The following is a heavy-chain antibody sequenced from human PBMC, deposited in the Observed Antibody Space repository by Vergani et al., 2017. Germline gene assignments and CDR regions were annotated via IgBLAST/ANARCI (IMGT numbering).Heavy chain of an antibody. CDR1: GFDFSSYI. D-gene: IGHD2-2*01. Sequence: QLVESGGGWVQPGGSLRLSCVVSGFDFSSYIMNWVRQAPGKGLEGVSFVSPGTKSQSYAESVKGRFTISRDSAKNSLYLQMDSLRAEDTAVYYCAREYSSTSGRAFDFWGQGTKVTVSS. CDR2: VSPGTKSQ. V-gene: IGHV3-48*01. J-gene: IGHJ3*01. CDR3: AREYSSTSGRAFDF.